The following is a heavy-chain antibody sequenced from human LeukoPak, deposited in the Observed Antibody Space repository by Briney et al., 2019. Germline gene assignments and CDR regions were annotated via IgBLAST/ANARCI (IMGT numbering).Heavy chain of an antibody. CDR2: INHSGST. CDR3: ARGRLRTWFDP. Sequence: SETLSLTCAVYGGSFSGYYWSWIRQPPGKGLEWIREINHSGSTNYNPSLKSRVTISVDTSKNQFSLKLSSVTAADTAVYYCARGRLRTWFDPWGQGTLVTVSS. J-gene: IGHJ5*02. D-gene: IGHD3-22*01. V-gene: IGHV4-34*01. CDR1: GGSFSGYY.